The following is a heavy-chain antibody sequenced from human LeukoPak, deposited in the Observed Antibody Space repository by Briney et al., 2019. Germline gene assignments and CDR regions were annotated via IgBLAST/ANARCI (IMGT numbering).Heavy chain of an antibody. Sequence: SETLSLTCNVSGGSISGSRRYWGWVRQPPGGGVEGNGGIRYIGTTYYNPSLQSRLTISVDNSQNQFSLKLKSVTAADTSMYYCTRQLSWASDTGDSWGQGTLVTVSS. J-gene: IGHJ5*01. CDR1: GGSISGSRRY. D-gene: IGHD6-13*01. CDR2: IRYIGTT. CDR3: TRQLSWASDTGDS. V-gene: IGHV4-39*01.